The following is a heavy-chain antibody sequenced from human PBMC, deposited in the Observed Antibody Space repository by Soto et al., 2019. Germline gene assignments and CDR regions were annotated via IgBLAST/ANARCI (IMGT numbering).Heavy chain of an antibody. J-gene: IGHJ6*02. V-gene: IGHV4-61*08. CDR3: ARVSGIYYYGMDV. D-gene: IGHD3-10*01. Sequence: SETLSLTCTVSGGSISSGDYYWSWIRQPPGKGLEWIGYIYYSGSTNYNPSLKSRVTISVDTSKNQVSLKLSSVTAADTAVYYCARVSGIYYYGMDVWGQGTTVTVSS. CDR2: IYYSGST. CDR1: GGSISSGDYY.